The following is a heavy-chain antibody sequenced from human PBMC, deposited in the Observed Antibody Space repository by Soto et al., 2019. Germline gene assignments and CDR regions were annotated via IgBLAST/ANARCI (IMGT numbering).Heavy chain of an antibody. J-gene: IGHJ4*02. CDR1: GGSISSYY. V-gene: IGHV4-59*12. CDR3: ARASYGDYDFDY. CDR2: IYYSGST. D-gene: IGHD4-17*01. Sequence: PSETLSLTCTVSGGSISSYYWSWIRQPPGKGLEWIGYIYYSGSTNHNPSLKSRVTISVDRSKNQFSLKLSSVTAADTAVYYCARASYGDYDFDYWGQGTLVTVSS.